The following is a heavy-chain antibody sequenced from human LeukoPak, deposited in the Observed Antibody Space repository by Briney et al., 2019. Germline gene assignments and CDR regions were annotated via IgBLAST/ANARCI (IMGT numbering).Heavy chain of an antibody. V-gene: IGHV4-34*01. CDR3: ARGSHGVYTAEYFQH. J-gene: IGHJ1*01. CDR1: GGPFSGYY. D-gene: IGHD2-8*01. Sequence: PSETLSLTCAVYGGPFSGYYWSWIRQPPGKGLEWIGEINHSGSTNYNPSLKSRVTISVDTSKNQFSLKLSSVTAADTAVYYCARGSHGVYTAEYFQHWGQGTLVTVSS. CDR2: INHSGST.